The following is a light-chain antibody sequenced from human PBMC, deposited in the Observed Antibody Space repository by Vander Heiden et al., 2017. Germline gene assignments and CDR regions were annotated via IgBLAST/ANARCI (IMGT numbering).Light chain of an antibody. Sequence: DIQITLSPSSLSASVGDRVTITCRASQSISSYLNWYQQKSGKVPKFLIYAASSLQSGVPSRFSGSGSGTDFTLTINSLQPEDFATYYCQQSYSTPYTFGQWTKLEIK. CDR3: QQSYSTPYT. CDR2: AAS. J-gene: IGKJ2*01. CDR1: QSISSY. V-gene: IGKV1-39*01.